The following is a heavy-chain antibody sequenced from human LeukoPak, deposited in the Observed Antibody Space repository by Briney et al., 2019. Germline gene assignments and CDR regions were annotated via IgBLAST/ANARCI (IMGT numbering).Heavy chain of an antibody. J-gene: IGHJ4*02. CDR2: IYYSGST. V-gene: IGHV4-59*01. CDR1: GGSISSYY. Sequence: SETLSLTCTVSGGSISSYYWSWIRQPPGKGLEWSGYIYYSGSTNYNPSLKSRVTISVDTSKNQFSLKLSSVTAADTAVYYCARDHGTMVRGAPGFDYWGQGTLVTVSS. D-gene: IGHD3-10*01. CDR3: ARDHGTMVRGAPGFDY.